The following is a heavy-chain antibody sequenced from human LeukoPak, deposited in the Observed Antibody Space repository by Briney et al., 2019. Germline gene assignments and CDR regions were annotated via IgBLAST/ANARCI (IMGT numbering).Heavy chain of an antibody. D-gene: IGHD4-17*01. CDR2: IYYSGST. Sequence: PSRTLSLTCTVSGGSISSGGYYWSWIRQHPGKGLEWIGYIYYSGSTYYNPSLKSRVTISVDTSKNQFSLKLSSVTAADTAVYYCARLRTTIYAFDIWGQGTMVTVSS. V-gene: IGHV4-31*03. CDR3: ARLRTTIYAFDI. J-gene: IGHJ3*02. CDR1: GGSISSGGYY.